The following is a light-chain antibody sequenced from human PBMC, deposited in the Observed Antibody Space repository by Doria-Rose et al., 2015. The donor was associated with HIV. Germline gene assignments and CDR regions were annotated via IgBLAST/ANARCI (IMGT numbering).Light chain of an antibody. Sequence: PLSCTPRHPLRSTHPAWYQQEPGQAPSLLIYDGSTRATGIPDRFSASGSGADFTLTINRLEPEDFAPYYCHQYGTSWTFGQGTKVEI. V-gene: IGKV3-20*01. CDR3: HQYGTSWT. J-gene: IGKJ1*01. CDR2: DGS. CDR1: HPLRSTH.